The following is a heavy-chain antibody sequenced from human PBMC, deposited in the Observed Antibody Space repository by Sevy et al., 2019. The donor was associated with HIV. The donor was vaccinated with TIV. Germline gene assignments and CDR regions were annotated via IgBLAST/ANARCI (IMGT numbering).Heavy chain of an antibody. V-gene: IGHV3-74*01. Sequence: GGYLRLSCAASGFTVNTYWMNWVRQAPGKGLVWISRIKSDGSSTSYADYSTSYADSVKGRFTISRDNAKNTLYLQMNSLRAEDTAVSSCARGHENSRGRYYMDVWGKGTTVTVSS. CDR2: IKSDGSSTSYADYST. CDR3: ARGHENSRGRYYMDV. J-gene: IGHJ6*03. D-gene: IGHD6-13*01. CDR1: GFTVNTYW.